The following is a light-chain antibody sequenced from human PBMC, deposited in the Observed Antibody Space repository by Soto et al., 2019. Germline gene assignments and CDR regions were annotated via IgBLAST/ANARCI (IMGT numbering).Light chain of an antibody. J-gene: IGKJ4*01. CDR3: QQSYSTPRT. CDR2: DAS. V-gene: IGKV3-11*01. Sequence: EIVLTQSPATLSLSPGERATLSCRASQSVSSYLAWYQQKPGQAPRLLIYDASSMATGIPSRFSGSGSGTDFTLTISSLQPEDFATYYCQQSYSTPRTFGGGTKV. CDR1: QSVSSY.